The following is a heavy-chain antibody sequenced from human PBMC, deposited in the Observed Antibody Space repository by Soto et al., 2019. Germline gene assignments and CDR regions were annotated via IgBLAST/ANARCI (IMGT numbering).Heavy chain of an antibody. V-gene: IGHV4-31*03. Sequence: LSLTCTVIGDSVSSNNYYWCWIRQLPGKGLEWIGYIHYSGDSYDNPSLTSRITMSMDVSKNQFSLNLRSVTAADTAIYYCARDVNDSSGSQGFDYWGQGTLVTVSS. CDR2: IHYSGDS. J-gene: IGHJ4*02. D-gene: IGHD3-22*01. CDR1: GDSVSSNNYY. CDR3: ARDVNDSSGSQGFDY.